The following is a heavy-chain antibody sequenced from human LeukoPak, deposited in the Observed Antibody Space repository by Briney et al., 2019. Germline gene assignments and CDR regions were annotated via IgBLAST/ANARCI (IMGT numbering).Heavy chain of an antibody. CDR2: ISSTGKTI. J-gene: IGHJ5*02. Sequence: GGSLRLSCAASGFTFSDHYMSWIRQSPGKGLEYISYISSTGKTIYYADSVKGRFTISRDNSKNTLYLQMNSLRAEDTAVYYCAKVGGVVPAAMETNWFDPWGQGTLVTVSS. V-gene: IGHV3-11*04. CDR3: AKVGGVVPAAMETNWFDP. CDR1: GFTFSDHY. D-gene: IGHD2-2*01.